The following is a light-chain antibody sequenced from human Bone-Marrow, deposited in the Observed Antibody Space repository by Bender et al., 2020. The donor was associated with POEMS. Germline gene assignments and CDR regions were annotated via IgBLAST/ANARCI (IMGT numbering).Light chain of an antibody. J-gene: IGLJ2*01. CDR3: QSANDRGSYGVV. Sequence: YELTQPPSVSVSPGQTARITCSGDELAKQFSHWYRQMAGQAPVLLIYKGTERTPGIPERFSGSTSGTTVTLTISAVQPEDEADYFCQSANDRGSYGVVFGGGTRLTVL. CDR1: ELAKQF. V-gene: IGLV3-25*03. CDR2: KGT.